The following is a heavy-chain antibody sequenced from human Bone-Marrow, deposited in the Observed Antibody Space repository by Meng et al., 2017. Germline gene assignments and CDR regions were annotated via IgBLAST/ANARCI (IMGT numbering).Heavy chain of an antibody. V-gene: IGHV1-8*01. Sequence: ASVKVSCKASGYTFTSYDINWVRQATGQGLEWMGWMNPNSGNTGYAQKFQGRVTMTRNTSISTAYMELSSLRSEDTAVYYCARYDPNCSGGSCCSFDYWGQGTLVTVSS. CDR3: ARYDPNCSGGSCCSFDY. CDR1: GYTFTSYD. J-gene: IGHJ4*02. CDR2: MNPNSGNT. D-gene: IGHD2-15*01.